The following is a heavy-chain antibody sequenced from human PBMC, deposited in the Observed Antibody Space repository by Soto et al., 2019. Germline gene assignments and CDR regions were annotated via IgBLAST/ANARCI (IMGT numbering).Heavy chain of an antibody. CDR1: GGSISSGNYY. CDR2: IYYSGST. D-gene: IGHD2-21*01. CDR3: ATLPPRVVVSVLPIPT. V-gene: IGHV4-30-4*01. Sequence: PSETLSLTCTVSGGSISSGNYYWSWIRQPPGKGLEWIGYIYYSGSTYYKPSLKSRVTISVDTSKNQFSLKLSSVTAADTAMYYCATLPPRVVVSVLPIPTWGQGTQVTVSS. J-gene: IGHJ4*02.